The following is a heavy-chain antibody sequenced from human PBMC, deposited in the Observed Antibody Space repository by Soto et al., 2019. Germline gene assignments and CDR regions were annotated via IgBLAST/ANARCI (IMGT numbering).Heavy chain of an antibody. V-gene: IGHV4-39*01. D-gene: IGHD2-15*01. Sequence: QLQLQESGTGLVKPSETLSLTCTVSGGSISSSSYYWGWIRQPPGKGLEWIGSIYYSGSTYYNPSLNRRVTISVDTSKNQFSLKLSSVTAADTAVYYCARHTPAISISDHWGQGTLVTVSS. CDR1: GGSISSSSYY. J-gene: IGHJ4*02. CDR3: ARHTPAISISDH. CDR2: IYYSGST.